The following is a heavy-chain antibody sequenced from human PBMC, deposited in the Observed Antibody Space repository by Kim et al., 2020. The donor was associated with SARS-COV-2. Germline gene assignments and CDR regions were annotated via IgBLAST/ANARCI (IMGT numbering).Heavy chain of an antibody. CDR2: INPSGGST. CDR1: GYTFTSYY. J-gene: IGHJ4*02. V-gene: IGHV1-46*01. CDR3: ARDPSYYYDSSGSYGGYYFDY. D-gene: IGHD3-22*01. Sequence: ASVKVSCKASGYTFTSYYMHWVRQAPGQGLEWMGIINPSGGSTSYAQKFQGRVTMTRDTSTSTVYMELSSLRSEDTAVYYCARDPSYYYDSSGSYGGYYFDYWGQGTLVTVSS.